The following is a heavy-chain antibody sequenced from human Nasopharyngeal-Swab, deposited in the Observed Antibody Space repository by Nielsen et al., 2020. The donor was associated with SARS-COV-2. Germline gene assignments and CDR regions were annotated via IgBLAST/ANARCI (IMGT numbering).Heavy chain of an antibody. CDR1: GGSISSGDYY. V-gene: IGHV4-30-4*01. CDR2: IYYSGST. D-gene: IGHD2-2*01. CDR3: ARDRVPSYYFDY. J-gene: IGHJ4*02. Sequence: SETLSLTCTVSGGSISSGDYYWSWIRQPPGKGLEWIGYIYYSGSTYYNPSLKSRVTISVDTSKNQFSLKLSSVTAADTAVYYCARDRVPSYYFDYWGQGTLVTVSS.